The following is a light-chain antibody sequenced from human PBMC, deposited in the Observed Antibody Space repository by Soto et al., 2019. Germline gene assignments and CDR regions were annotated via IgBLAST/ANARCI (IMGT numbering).Light chain of an antibody. CDR3: QQSYSTPFT. CDR1: QSISSY. Sequence: DIQMTQSPSSLSASVGDRVTITCRASQSISSYLNWYQQKPGKAPKLLIYAASSLHSGVPSRFSGSGSGTDFTLTIRSLQPEDFATYSCQQSYSTPFTFGRATKVDIK. J-gene: IGKJ3*01. CDR2: AAS. V-gene: IGKV1-39*01.